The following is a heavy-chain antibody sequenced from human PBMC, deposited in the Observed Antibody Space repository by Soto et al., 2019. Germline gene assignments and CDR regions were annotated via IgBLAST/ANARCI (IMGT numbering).Heavy chain of an antibody. Sequence: SQTLSLTCAISGDSVSSNSAAWNWIRPSPSRGLEWLGRTYYRSKWYNDYAVSVKSRITINPDTSKNQFSLQLNSVTPEDTAVYYCARVWNYVGYYYYGMDVWGQGXTVTVYS. D-gene: IGHD1-7*01. V-gene: IGHV6-1*01. J-gene: IGHJ6*02. CDR1: GDSVSSNSAA. CDR3: ARVWNYVGYYYYGMDV. CDR2: TYYRSKWYN.